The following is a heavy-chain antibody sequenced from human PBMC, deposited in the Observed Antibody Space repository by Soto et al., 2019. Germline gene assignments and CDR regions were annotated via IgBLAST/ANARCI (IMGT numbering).Heavy chain of an antibody. CDR1: GFTFSSYG. J-gene: IGHJ4*02. Sequence: QVQLVESGGGVVQPGRSPRLSCAASGFTFSSYGMHWVRQAPGKGLEWVAVISYDGSNKYYADSVKGRFTISRDNSKNTLYLQMNSLRAEDTAVYYCAKGGGATNYWGQGTLVTVSS. V-gene: IGHV3-30*18. D-gene: IGHD1-26*01. CDR2: ISYDGSNK. CDR3: AKGGGATNY.